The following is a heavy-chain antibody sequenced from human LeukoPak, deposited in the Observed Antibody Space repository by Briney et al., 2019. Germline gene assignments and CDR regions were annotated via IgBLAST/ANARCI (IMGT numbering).Heavy chain of an antibody. CDR3: ARDPSYYDSSADLDY. D-gene: IGHD3-22*01. CDR1: GYTFTGYY. CDR2: INPNSGGT. V-gene: IGHV1-2*06. Sequence: GASVKVSCKASGYTFTGYYMHWERQAPGQGLEWMGRINPNSGGTNYAQKFQGRVTMTRDTSISTAYMELSRLRSDDTAVYYCARDPSYYDSSADLDYWGQGTLVTVSS. J-gene: IGHJ4*02.